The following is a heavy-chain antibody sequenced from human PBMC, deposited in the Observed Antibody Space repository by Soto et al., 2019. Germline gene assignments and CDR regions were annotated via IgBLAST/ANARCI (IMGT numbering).Heavy chain of an antibody. CDR3: VRGDVFDI. Sequence: QVQLHESGPGLVKPSETLSLRCTVSDGSISGYYWSWVRQPAGKGLEWIGRIYSTGNANYNPSLKSRVTMSVDTSQNRFSLELTSVTAADTAMYYCVRGDVFDIWGRGTKVTVSS. CDR1: DGSISGYY. V-gene: IGHV4-4*07. J-gene: IGHJ3*02. CDR2: IYSTGNA. D-gene: IGHD3-10*01.